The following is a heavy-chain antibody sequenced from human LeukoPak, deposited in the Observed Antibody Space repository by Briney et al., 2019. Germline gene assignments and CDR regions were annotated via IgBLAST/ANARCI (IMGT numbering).Heavy chain of an antibody. CDR1: GGSISSGRYY. CDR3: ATRLTGFDY. Sequence: SETLSLTCTVSGGSISSGRYYWTWIRQPAGKGLEWIGRMYTSGSTNYNPSLKSRVTISVDTSKNQFSLKLSSVTAADTAVYYCATRLTGFDYWGQGTLVTVSS. CDR2: MYTSGST. J-gene: IGHJ4*02. V-gene: IGHV4-61*02. D-gene: IGHD3-9*01.